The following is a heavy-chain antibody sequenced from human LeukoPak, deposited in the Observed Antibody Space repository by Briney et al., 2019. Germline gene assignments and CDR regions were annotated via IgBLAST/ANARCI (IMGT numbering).Heavy chain of an antibody. V-gene: IGHV1-18*01. J-gene: IGHJ3*02. CDR2: ISAYNGNT. Sequence: GASVKVSCKASGYTFTSYGISWVRQAPGQGLEWMGWISAYNGNTNYAQKFQGRVTMTTDTSTSTAYMELRSLRSDVTAVYYCAREEYCTNGVCYTHAFDIWGQGTMVTVSS. CDR1: GYTFTSYG. D-gene: IGHD2-8*01. CDR3: AREEYCTNGVCYTHAFDI.